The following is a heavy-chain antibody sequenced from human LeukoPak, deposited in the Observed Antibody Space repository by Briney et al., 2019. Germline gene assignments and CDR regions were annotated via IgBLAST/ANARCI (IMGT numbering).Heavy chain of an antibody. V-gene: IGHV4-39*01. CDR2: IYNSGST. D-gene: IGHD6-13*01. J-gene: IGHJ5*02. CDR1: GGSISSSTYY. CDR3: ARQAYSSNLGWFDP. Sequence: SEMLSPSCSVAGGSISSSTYYWGWIRQPPGKGLEWIGNIYNSGSTYYNPYLKSRVTISVDTCRNQFSLKLSSVTAADTAVYYCARQAYSSNLGWFDPWGEGTVVTVSS.